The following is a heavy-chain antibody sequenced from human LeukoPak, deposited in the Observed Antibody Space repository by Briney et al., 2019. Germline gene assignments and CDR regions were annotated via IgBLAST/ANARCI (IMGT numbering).Heavy chain of an antibody. D-gene: IGHD4-17*01. CDR1: GFTVSSNY. Sequence: PGGSLRLSCAASGFTVSSNYMSWVRQAPGKRLEWVSVIYSGGSTYYADSVKGRFTISRDNSKNTLYLQMNSLRAEDTAVYYCASTVTKPHSYYYMDVWGKGTTVTVSS. CDR3: ASTVTKPHSYYYMDV. CDR2: IYSGGST. J-gene: IGHJ6*03. V-gene: IGHV3-53*01.